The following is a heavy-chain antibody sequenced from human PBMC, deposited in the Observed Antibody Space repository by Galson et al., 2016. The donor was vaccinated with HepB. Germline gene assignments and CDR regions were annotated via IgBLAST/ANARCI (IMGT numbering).Heavy chain of an antibody. J-gene: IGHJ4*02. CDR1: GFTFSMYA. V-gene: IGHV3-30-3*01. Sequence: LRLSCAASGFTFSMYAMHSVRQAPGKGLEWVAVISYDGTNQYYADSVKGRFTISRDNTKSTLNLQINSLNAEDTAVYDCAKVSYSSGSYSDYWGQGTLVTVSS. CDR3: AKVSYSSGSYSDY. CDR2: ISYDGTNQ. D-gene: IGHD3-10*01.